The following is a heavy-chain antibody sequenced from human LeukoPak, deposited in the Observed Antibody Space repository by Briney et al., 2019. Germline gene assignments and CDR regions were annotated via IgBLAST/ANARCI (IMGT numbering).Heavy chain of an antibody. CDR2: INHSEGT. CDR3: ARRLHTMLRGVIIKPIDC. J-gene: IGHJ4*02. V-gene: IGHV4-34*01. Sequence: SETVSLTCAVYAGSFSGYYWSWIRQPPGKGREWIVEINHSEGTNYNPTLKSRVTISVDSSKHQFSLKLTSVTAADTAVYYCARRLHTMLRGVIIKPIDCWGQGALVTVS. D-gene: IGHD3-10*01. CDR1: AGSFSGYY.